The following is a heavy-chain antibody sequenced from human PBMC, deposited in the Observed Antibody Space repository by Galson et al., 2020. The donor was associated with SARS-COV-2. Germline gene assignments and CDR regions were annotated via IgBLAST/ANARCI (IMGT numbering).Heavy chain of an antibody. CDR3: ARDSGYDSGDRDDY. J-gene: IGHJ4*02. D-gene: IGHD5-12*01. V-gene: IGHV1-69*13. CDR2: IIPIFGTA. Sequence: SVKVSCKASGGTFSSYAISWVRQAPGQGLEWMGGIIPIFGTANYAQKFQGRVTITADESTSTAYMELSSLRSEDMAVYYCARDSGYDSGDRDDYWGQGTLVTVSS. CDR1: GGTFSSYA.